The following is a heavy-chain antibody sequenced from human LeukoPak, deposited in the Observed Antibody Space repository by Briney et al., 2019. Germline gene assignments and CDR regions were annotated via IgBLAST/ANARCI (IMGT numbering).Heavy chain of an antibody. CDR3: AKDNSVGYYYDSSGYYDY. Sequence: GGSLRLSCAASGFTFDDYAMHWVRQAPGKGLEWVAFIRYDGSNKYYADSMKGRFTISRDNSKNTLYLQMNSLRAEDTAVYYCAKDNSVGYYYDSSGYYDYWGQGTLVTVSS. V-gene: IGHV3-30*02. CDR2: IRYDGSNK. CDR1: GFTFDDYA. J-gene: IGHJ4*02. D-gene: IGHD3-22*01.